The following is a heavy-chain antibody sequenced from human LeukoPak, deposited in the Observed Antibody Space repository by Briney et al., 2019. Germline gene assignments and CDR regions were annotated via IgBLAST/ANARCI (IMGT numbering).Heavy chain of an antibody. Sequence: PGGSLRLSCAASGFTFSSYAMSWVRQAPGKGLEWVSAISGSGGSTHYADSVKGRFTISRDNSKNTLYLQMNSLRAEDTAVYYCAKVPNYDILTYFDYWGQGTLVTVSS. V-gene: IGHV3-23*01. CDR2: ISGSGGST. CDR3: AKVPNYDILTYFDY. CDR1: GFTFSSYA. D-gene: IGHD3-9*01. J-gene: IGHJ4*02.